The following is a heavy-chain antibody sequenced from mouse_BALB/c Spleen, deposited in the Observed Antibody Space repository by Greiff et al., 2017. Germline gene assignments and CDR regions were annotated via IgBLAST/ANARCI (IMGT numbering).Heavy chain of an antibody. CDR3: AREFPDGYHGGFAY. Sequence: EVHLVESGGGLVKPGGSLKLSCAASGFTFSDYYMYWVRQTPEKRLEWVATISDGGSYTYYPDSVKGRFTISRDNAKNNLYLQMSSLKSEDTAMYYCAREFPDGYHGGFAYWGQGTLVTVSA. J-gene: IGHJ3*01. CDR2: ISDGGSYT. V-gene: IGHV5-4*02. CDR1: GFTFSDYY. D-gene: IGHD2-3*01.